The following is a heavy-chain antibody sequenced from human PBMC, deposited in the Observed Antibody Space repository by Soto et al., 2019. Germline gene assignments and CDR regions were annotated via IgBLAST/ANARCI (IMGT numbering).Heavy chain of an antibody. Sequence: PSQTLSLTCAISGDSVSSNSAVRNWLRQSPSRGLEWLGRTYFRSKWYTDYAVSVKSRITINPDTSKNQSSLQLSSVTPEDTAVYYCGRESMAGWVDFWGQGALVTVSS. CDR1: GDSVSSNSAV. V-gene: IGHV6-1*01. CDR3: GRESMAGWVDF. J-gene: IGHJ4*02. CDR2: TYFRSKWYT. D-gene: IGHD6-19*01.